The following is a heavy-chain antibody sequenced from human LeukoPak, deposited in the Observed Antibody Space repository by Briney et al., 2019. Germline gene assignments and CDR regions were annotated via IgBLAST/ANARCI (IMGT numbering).Heavy chain of an antibody. Sequence: GGSLRLSCAASGFTFSRYAMSWVRQAPGKGLEWVSGISGSGESTYYADSVRGRFTISRDNSENTVYLQMNSLRAEDTAVYYCAKGTTRGLSGKSDSWGQGTLVTVSS. CDR1: GFTFSRYA. CDR3: AKGTTRGLSGKSDS. D-gene: IGHD5-12*01. V-gene: IGHV3-23*01. J-gene: IGHJ4*02. CDR2: ISGSGEST.